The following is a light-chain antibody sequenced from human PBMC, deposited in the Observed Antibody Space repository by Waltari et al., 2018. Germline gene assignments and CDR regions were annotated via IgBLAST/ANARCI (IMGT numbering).Light chain of an antibody. V-gene: IGKV4-1*01. CDR1: ESVLYSSNNKNH. CDR3: QQYYNTPLT. J-gene: IGKJ4*01. CDR2: WAS. Sequence: DIVLTHSPESLAVSLGERATINCETSESVLYSSNNKNHLAWYQQKPGQPPKLLLYWASTRKSGVPERCSGSGSETDFTLTVTSLQAEDVAVYYCQQYYNTPLTFGGGTKVEIK.